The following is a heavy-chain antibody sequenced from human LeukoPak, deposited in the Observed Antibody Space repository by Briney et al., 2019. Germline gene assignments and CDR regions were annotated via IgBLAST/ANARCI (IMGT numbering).Heavy chain of an antibody. CDR3: AKGSNCGGDCLRSVDV. V-gene: IGHV3-23*01. J-gene: IGHJ6*02. D-gene: IGHD2-21*02. Sequence: GGSLRLSCAASGFTVSSDYMSWVRQAPGKGLEWVSAISSSGGSTYYADSVKGRFTISRDNSKNTLYLQMNSLRAEDTAVYYCAKGSNCGGDCLRSVDVWGQGTTVTVSS. CDR2: ISSSGGST. CDR1: GFTVSSDY.